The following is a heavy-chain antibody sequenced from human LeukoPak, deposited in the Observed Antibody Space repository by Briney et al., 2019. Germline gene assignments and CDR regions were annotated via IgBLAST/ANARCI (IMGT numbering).Heavy chain of an antibody. D-gene: IGHD4-23*01. Sequence: GGSLRLSCAASGFTFYSYWMTWVRQAPGKGLEWVSSISGTSTYISYADSVQGRFTISRDNAKNSVHLQMHSLRAGDTAVYFCARELNYDGTVDIWGQGTMVSVSS. J-gene: IGHJ3*02. CDR3: ARELNYDGTVDI. CDR1: GFTFYSYW. CDR2: ISGTSTYI. V-gene: IGHV3-21*01.